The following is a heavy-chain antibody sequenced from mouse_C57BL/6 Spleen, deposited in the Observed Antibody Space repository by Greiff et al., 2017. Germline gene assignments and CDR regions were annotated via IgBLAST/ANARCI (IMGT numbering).Heavy chain of an antibody. D-gene: IGHD3-2*02. CDR1: GYTFTNYW. CDR2: IYPGGGYT. J-gene: IGHJ4*01. Sequence: QVQLKQSGAELVRPGTSVKMSCKASGYTFTNYWIGWAKQRPGHGLEWIGDIYPGGGYTNYNEKFKGKATLTADKSSSTAYMQFSSLTSEDSAIYYCARYSSGAMDYWGQGTSVTVSS. V-gene: IGHV1-63*01. CDR3: ARYSSGAMDY.